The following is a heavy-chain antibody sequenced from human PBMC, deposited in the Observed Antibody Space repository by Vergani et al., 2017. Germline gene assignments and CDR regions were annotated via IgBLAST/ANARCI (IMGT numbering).Heavy chain of an antibody. CDR1: GYTLTELS. V-gene: IGHV1-18*01. CDR2: ISAYNGNT. CDR3: ATAPYGDYYNWFDP. D-gene: IGHD4-17*01. J-gene: IGHJ5*02. Sequence: QVQLVQSGAEVKKPGASVKVSCKVSGYTLTELSMHWVRQAPGQGLEWMGWISAYNGNTNYAQKLQGRVTMTTDTSTSTAYMELSRLRSDDTAVYYCATAPYGDYYNWFDPWGQGTLVTVSS.